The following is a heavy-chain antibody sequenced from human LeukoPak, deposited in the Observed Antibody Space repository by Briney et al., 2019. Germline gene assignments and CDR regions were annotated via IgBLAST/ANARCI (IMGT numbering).Heavy chain of an antibody. Sequence: PSGTLSLTCDVSGGSITQANYWTWLRQPPGKGLEWIGEVNLQGGTNYNPSLLRRVAISVDTSANHVSLQMTSVTAADTAVYYCAREGGYYRPLDYSGQGTLVTVSS. J-gene: IGHJ4*02. V-gene: IGHV4-4*02. CDR1: GGSITQANY. CDR2: VNLQGGT. CDR3: AREGGYYRPLDY. D-gene: IGHD3-3*01.